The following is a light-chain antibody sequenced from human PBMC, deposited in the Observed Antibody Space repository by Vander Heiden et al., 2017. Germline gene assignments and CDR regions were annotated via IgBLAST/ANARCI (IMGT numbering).Light chain of an antibody. J-gene: IGLJ2*01. CDR1: SSDIGYNY. CDR3: CSSISNSIVV. CDR2: DVS. Sequence: QSALTQPASVSGSPGQSITISCIGTSSDIGYNYVSWYQQHPGKAPKLMIYDVSERPSGVSNRFSGSQSGKTAYLTISGLQAEDEADYYCCSSISNSIVVFGGGTKLTVL. V-gene: IGLV2-14*03.